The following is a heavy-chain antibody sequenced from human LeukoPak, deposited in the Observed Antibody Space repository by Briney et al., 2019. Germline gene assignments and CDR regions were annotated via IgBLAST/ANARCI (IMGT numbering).Heavy chain of an antibody. CDR2: IYPGDSDT. CDR1: GYSFTSYW. J-gene: IGHJ4*02. CDR3: ARQYCSSTSCYEYYSDY. D-gene: IGHD2-2*01. V-gene: IGHV5-51*01. Sequence: GESLKISCKGSGYSFTSYWIGWVRQMPGKGLEWMGIIYPGDSDTRYSPSFQGQVTISADKSISTAYLQWSSLKASDTAMYYCARQYCSSTSCYEYYSDYWGQGTLVTVSS.